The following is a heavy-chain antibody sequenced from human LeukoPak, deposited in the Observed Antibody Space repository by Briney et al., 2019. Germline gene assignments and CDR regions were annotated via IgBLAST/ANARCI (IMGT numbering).Heavy chain of an antibody. CDR1: GFTVSSSY. J-gene: IGHJ4*02. CDR2: ISSGSSAI. V-gene: IGHV3-21*01. D-gene: IGHD3-10*01. Sequence: PGGSLRLSCAASGFTVSSSYMNWVRQAPGKGLEWVSIISSGSSAIFSADALKGRFTISRDDAKNLLYLDMNSLRAEDTAVYYCARDLSGSYYIPEYWGQGTLVTVSS. CDR3: ARDLSGSYYIPEY.